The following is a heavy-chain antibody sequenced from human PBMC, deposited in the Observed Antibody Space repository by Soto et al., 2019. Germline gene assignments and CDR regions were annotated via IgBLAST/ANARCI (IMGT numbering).Heavy chain of an antibody. Sequence: GGSLRLSCAASGFTFSGSAMHWVRQASGKGLEWVGRIRSKANSYATAYAASVKGRFTISRDDSKNTAYLQMNSLKTEDTAAYYCTTKLVDSDPWGQGTLVTVSS. D-gene: IGHD1-1*01. CDR1: GFTFSGSA. V-gene: IGHV3-73*01. CDR2: IRSKANSYAT. CDR3: TTKLVDSDP. J-gene: IGHJ5*02.